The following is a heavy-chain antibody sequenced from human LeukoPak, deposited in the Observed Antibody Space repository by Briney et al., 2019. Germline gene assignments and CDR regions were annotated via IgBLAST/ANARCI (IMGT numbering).Heavy chain of an antibody. D-gene: IGHD4-23*01. CDR1: RFSFSSYG. Sequence: GGSLRLSCAASRFSFSSYGMHWVRQVPGKGLEWVAYLQYDRTNVQYADSVRGRFTISRDNSKNTLYLQMNSLRAEDTAVYYCAKARATVVTLSGFDYWGQGTLVTVSS. CDR2: LQYDRTNV. CDR3: AKARATVVTLSGFDY. V-gene: IGHV3-30*02. J-gene: IGHJ4*02.